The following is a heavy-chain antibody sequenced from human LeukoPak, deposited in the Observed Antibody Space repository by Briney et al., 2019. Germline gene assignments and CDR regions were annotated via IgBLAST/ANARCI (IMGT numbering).Heavy chain of an antibody. J-gene: IGHJ4*02. CDR2: ISGSGGST. Sequence: PGGSLRLSCAASGFTFSSYAMSWVRQAPGKGLEGVSAISGSGGSTYYADSVKGRLTISRDNSKNTLYLQMNSLRAEDTAVYYCAKDGYSYGYGYFDYWGQGTLVTVSS. V-gene: IGHV3-23*01. CDR1: GFTFSSYA. CDR3: AKDGYSYGYGYFDY. D-gene: IGHD5-18*01.